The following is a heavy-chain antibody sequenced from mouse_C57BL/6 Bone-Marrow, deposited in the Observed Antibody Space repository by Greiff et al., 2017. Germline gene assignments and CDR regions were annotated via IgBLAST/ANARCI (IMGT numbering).Heavy chain of an antibody. V-gene: IGHV1-59*01. CDR1: GYTFTSYW. CDR3: ARSYYGSPYWYFDF. J-gene: IGHJ1*03. Sequence: QVQLQQPGAELVRPGTSVKLSCKASGYTFTSYWMHWVKQRPGQGLEWIGVIDPSDSYTNYNQKFKGKATLTVDTSSSTAYMQLSSLTSEDSAVYYCARSYYGSPYWYFDFWGTGTTVTVSS. CDR2: IDPSDSYT. D-gene: IGHD1-1*01.